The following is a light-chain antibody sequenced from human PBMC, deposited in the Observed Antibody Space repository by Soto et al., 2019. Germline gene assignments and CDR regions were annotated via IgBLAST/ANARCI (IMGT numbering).Light chain of an antibody. CDR1: TSNIGAPYD. Sequence: QSVLTQPPSVSGAPGQRVSISCTGSTSNIGAPYDVHWYQHLPGTAPKLLIYGDNNRPSGVPDRFSGSKSGTSASLAITGLQTGDEADYYCGTWDVTLSAYVFGTGTKVTVL. J-gene: IGLJ1*01. V-gene: IGLV1-40*01. CDR2: GDN. CDR3: GTWDVTLSAYV.